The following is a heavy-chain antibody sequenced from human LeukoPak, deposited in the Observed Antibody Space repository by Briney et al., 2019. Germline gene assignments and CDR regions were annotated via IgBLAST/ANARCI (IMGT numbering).Heavy chain of an antibody. CDR3: AKDRLGAMMYFDF. Sequence: GGSLRLSCAASGFTFRSHGMNRVRQAPGKGLEWVSDISVSGGSTYYADSVKGRVTISRDNSKNTLYLQVNSLRVEDTAVYYCAKDRLGAMMYFDFWGQGTLVTVSS. V-gene: IGHV3-23*01. CDR2: ISVSGGST. CDR1: GFTFRSHG. J-gene: IGHJ4*02. D-gene: IGHD1-26*01.